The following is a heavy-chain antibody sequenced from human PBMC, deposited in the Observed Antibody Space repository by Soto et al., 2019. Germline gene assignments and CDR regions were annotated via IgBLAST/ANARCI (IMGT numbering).Heavy chain of an antibody. V-gene: IGHV4-59*11. J-gene: IGHJ6*02. Sequence: QVQLQESGPGLVKPSETLSLTCTVSGASINSHYWTWIRQPPGKGLEWIGSIYFSGSTNYSPSLKGRVTISVDRSKSQFSLNLSSVTAADTAMYYCARELSYGMDVRGQGTTVIVSS. CDR1: GASINSHY. CDR2: IYFSGST. CDR3: ARELSYGMDV.